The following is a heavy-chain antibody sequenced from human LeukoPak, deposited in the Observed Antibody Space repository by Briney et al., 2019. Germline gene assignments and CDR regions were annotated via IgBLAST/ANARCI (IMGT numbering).Heavy chain of an antibody. J-gene: IGHJ5*02. CDR3: ARDIRGSGSYGWFDP. CDR2: ISDSGGTT. D-gene: IGHD3-10*01. V-gene: IGHV3-23*01. Sequence: GGSLRLSCITSGFTFSSYAMSWVRQAPGKGPEWVASISDSGGTTYYVDSVRGRFTISRDNSKNTLYLQMNSLRAEDTAIYSCARDIRGSGSYGWFDPWGQGTLVTVSS. CDR1: GFTFSSYA.